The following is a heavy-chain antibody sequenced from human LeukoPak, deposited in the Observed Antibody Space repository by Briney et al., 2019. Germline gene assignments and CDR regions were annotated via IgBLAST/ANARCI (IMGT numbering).Heavy chain of an antibody. J-gene: IGHJ6*03. D-gene: IGHD3-9*01. CDR2: IRYDGSNK. CDR1: GFTFTSYG. V-gene: IGHV3-30*02. CDR3: AKDLIGSSYRYYYYMDV. Sequence: GGSLGLSCAASGFTFTSYGMHWVRQAPGKGLEWVAFIRYDGSNKYYADSVKGRFTISRDNSKNTLYLQMNSLRAEDTAVYYCAKDLIGSSYRYYYYMDVWGKGTTVTVSS.